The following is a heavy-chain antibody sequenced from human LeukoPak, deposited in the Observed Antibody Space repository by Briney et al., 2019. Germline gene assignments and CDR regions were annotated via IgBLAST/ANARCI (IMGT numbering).Heavy chain of an antibody. CDR2: LTDSGGAT. Sequence: GGSLRLSCVASGFTFSSYAMGWVRQAPGKRPEWVSSLTDSGGATYYVDSVKGRFTISRDNSKNTLYLHMNSLRAEDTAMYYCAKKRDAFDIWGQGTVVAVSS. V-gene: IGHV3-23*01. CDR1: GFTFSSYA. CDR3: AKKRDAFDI. J-gene: IGHJ3*02. D-gene: IGHD5-24*01.